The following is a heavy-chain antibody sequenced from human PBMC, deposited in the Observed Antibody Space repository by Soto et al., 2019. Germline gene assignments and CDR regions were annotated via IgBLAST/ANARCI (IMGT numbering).Heavy chain of an antibody. Sequence: ASVKVSCKASGYTFTSYYMHWVRQAPGQGLEWMGIINPSGGSTSYAQKFQGRVTMTRDTSTSTVYMELSSLRSEDTAVYYCAKGHGSDYSTTSNHDHWGLGTLVTVSS. J-gene: IGHJ4*02. CDR3: AKGHGSDYSTTSNHDH. D-gene: IGHD3-22*01. V-gene: IGHV1-46*01. CDR1: GYTFTSYY. CDR2: INPSGGST.